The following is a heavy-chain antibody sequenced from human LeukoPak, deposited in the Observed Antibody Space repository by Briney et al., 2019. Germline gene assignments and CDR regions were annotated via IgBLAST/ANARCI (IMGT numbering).Heavy chain of an antibody. V-gene: IGHV4-34*01. CDR2: INHRESS. CDR1: GESFSAYF. CDR3: ARGSSFDGYCSAGACDAGYYDS. Sequence: SGTLSLTCAVYGESFSAYFWNWIRQAPGKPQEYIGEINHRESSHYNPSLKTRVTLSVDTSKNQFSLKLTSVTAADTAVYFCARGSSFDGYCSAGACDAGYYDSWGQGTPVPVSS. J-gene: IGHJ4*02. D-gene: IGHD2-15*01.